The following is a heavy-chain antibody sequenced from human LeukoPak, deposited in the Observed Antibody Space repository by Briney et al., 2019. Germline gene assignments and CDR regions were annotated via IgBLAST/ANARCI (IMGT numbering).Heavy chain of an antibody. D-gene: IGHD5-12*01. CDR2: IYHSGST. CDR1: GDSISSAGYS. V-gene: IGHV4-30-2*01. Sequence: TLSLTYAVSGDSISSAGYSWSWIRQPPGKGLEWIGYIYHSGSTYYNPSLKSRVTISVDRSKNQFSLKLSSVTAADTAVYYCTRVRYSGYEAYFDYWGQGTLVTVSS. J-gene: IGHJ4*02. CDR3: TRVRYSGYEAYFDY.